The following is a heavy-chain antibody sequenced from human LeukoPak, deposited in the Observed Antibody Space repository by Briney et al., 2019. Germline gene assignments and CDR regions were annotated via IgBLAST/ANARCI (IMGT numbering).Heavy chain of an antibody. D-gene: IGHD1-1*01. CDR1: GFTFSSYG. Sequence: PGRSLRLSCAASGFTFSSYGMHWVRQAPGKGPEWVAVIWYDGNNKYYADSVMGRFTISRDNSKNTLYLQMNSLRAEDTAVYYCARDLLQNDYYFDYWGQGTLVTVSS. V-gene: IGHV3-33*01. CDR2: IWYDGNNK. J-gene: IGHJ4*02. CDR3: ARDLLQNDYYFDY.